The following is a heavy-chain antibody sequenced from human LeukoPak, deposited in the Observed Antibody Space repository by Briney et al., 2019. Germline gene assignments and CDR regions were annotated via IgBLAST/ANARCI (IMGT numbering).Heavy chain of an antibody. CDR3: ARVWVVVPAFDI. V-gene: IGHV4-4*07. Sequence: SETQSLTCTVSGGSISYNYWSWVRQPAGKGLEWIGRIYTSGSTNYNPSLKSRVTMSVDTSQNQFSLKLSSVTAADTAVYYCARVWVVVPAFDIWGQGTMVTVSS. D-gene: IGHD2-2*01. CDR1: GGSISYNY. J-gene: IGHJ3*02. CDR2: IYTSGST.